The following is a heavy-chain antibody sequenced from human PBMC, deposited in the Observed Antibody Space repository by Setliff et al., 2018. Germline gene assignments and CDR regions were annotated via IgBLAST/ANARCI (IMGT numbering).Heavy chain of an antibody. Sequence: GSLRLSCAASGFTFSSNWMNWVRQAPGKGLVWVSRIYSDGSMTDYAGSVKGRFTISRDNTKNTVYLQMNSLRVEDTAVYYCARPFGVHTAVDIWGQGTMVTVSS. CDR3: ARPFGVHTAVDI. J-gene: IGHJ3*02. D-gene: IGHD3-3*01. V-gene: IGHV3-74*01. CDR2: IYSDGSMT. CDR1: GFTFSSNW.